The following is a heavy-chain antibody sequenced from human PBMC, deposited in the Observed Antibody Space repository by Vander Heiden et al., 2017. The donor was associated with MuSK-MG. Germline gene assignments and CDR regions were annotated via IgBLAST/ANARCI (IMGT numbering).Heavy chain of an antibody. D-gene: IGHD6-19*01. CDR2: ISGSGGST. CDR3: AKGGYSSGWYRDY. J-gene: IGHJ4*02. Sequence: EVQMLESGGGLVQPGGSLRLSCAASGFTLSSYAMSWVRQAPGKGLEWVSGISGSGGSTNYADSVKGRFTISRDNSKNTVYLQMNSLRAEDTAVYYCAKGGYSSGWYRDYWGQGTLVTVSS. CDR1: GFTLSSYA. V-gene: IGHV3-23*01.